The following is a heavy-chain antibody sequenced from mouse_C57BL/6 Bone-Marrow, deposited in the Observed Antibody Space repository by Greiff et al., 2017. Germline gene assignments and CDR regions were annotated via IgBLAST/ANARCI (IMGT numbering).Heavy chain of an antibody. Sequence: QVQLQQSGAELARPGASVKLSCKASGYTFTSYGISWVKQRTGKGLEWIGEIYPRSGNTNYNEKFKGKDTLTADKSSSTAYMQLRSLTSEDSAVYFGARWDYYYDSSFDDWGQGTTLTVSS. D-gene: IGHD1-1*01. CDR3: ARWDYYYDSSFDD. CDR2: IYPRSGNT. CDR1: GYTFTSYG. J-gene: IGHJ2*01. V-gene: IGHV1-81*01.